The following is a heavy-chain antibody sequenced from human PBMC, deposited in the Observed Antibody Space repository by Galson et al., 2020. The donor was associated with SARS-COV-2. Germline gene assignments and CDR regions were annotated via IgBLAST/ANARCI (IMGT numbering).Heavy chain of an antibody. CDR3: ARRGPIVSEDFDI. CDR2: INPNSGDT. J-gene: IGHJ3*02. D-gene: IGHD2-21*01. V-gene: IGHV1-2*02. Sequence: ASVKVSCKASGYTFIGYYMHWVRQAPGQGLELMGWINPNSGDTNYAQKFQGGVTMTRDTSISTAYMELTRLTSDDTAVYYCARRGPIVSEDFDIWGQGTMVTVSS. CDR1: GYTFIGYY.